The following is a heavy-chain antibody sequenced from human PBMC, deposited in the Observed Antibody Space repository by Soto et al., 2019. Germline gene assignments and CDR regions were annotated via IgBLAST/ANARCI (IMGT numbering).Heavy chain of an antibody. D-gene: IGHD1-1*01. CDR2: IYYRGNA. V-gene: IGHV4-39*07. CDR1: DDSINSDKYY. CDR3: ASGLGENWNLARHYYYYMDV. Sequence: SETLSLTCSVSDDSINSDKYYWGWIRQPPGKGLEWIGSIYYRGNAYYNPSLQTRVTISLDKSKSQFSLKLSSVTAADTAVYYCASGLGENWNLARHYYYYMDVWGKGTTVTVSS. J-gene: IGHJ6*03.